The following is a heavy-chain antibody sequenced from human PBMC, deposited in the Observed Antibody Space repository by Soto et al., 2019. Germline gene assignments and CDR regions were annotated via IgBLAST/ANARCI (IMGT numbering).Heavy chain of an antibody. CDR3: ARDLITGTCCYYGMDV. J-gene: IGHJ6*02. D-gene: IGHD1-20*01. CDR1: GYSFTTYW. V-gene: IGHV5-51*01. CDR2: IYPSDSDT. Sequence: ESLKISCKASGYSFTTYWIGWVRQMPGKGLEWMGIIYPSDSDTWYSPSFQGQVTISADKSISTVYLQWSSLKASDTAIYYCARDLITGTCCYYGMDVWGQGTTVTVSS.